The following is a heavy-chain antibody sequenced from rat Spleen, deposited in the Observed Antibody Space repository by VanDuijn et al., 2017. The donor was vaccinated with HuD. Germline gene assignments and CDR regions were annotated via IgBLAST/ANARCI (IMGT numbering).Heavy chain of an antibody. D-gene: IGHD5-1*01. CDR1: GFTFSDYA. V-gene: IGHV5-17*01. J-gene: IGHJ2*01. CDR2: IIYDGSST. Sequence: EVQLVESGGGLVQPGRSLKFSCAASGFTFSDYAMAWVRQAPKKGLEWVATIIYDGSSTYYRDSVKGRFTISRDNAKNTQYLQMDSLRSEDTATYYCASLSGSRDYFDYWGQGVMVTVSS. CDR3: ASLSGSRDYFDY.